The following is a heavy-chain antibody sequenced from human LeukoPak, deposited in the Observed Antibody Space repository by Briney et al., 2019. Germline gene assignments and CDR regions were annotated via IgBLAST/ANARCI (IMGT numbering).Heavy chain of an antibody. V-gene: IGHV4-59*01. CDR2: IYYSGST. Sequence: SETLSLTCTVSGGSISSYYWSWIRQPPGKGLEWIGYIYYSGSTNYNPSLKSRVTISVDTSKNQFSLRLSSVTAADTAVYYCARVEMATITLDYWGQEPWSPSPQ. J-gene: IGHJ4*01. CDR3: ARVEMATITLDY. CDR1: GGSISSYY. D-gene: IGHD5-24*01.